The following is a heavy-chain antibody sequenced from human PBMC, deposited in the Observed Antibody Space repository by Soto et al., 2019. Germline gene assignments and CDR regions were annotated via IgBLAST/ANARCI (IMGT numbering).Heavy chain of an antibody. D-gene: IGHD3-10*01. CDR2: ISAYNGNT. Sequence: ASVKVSCKASGDTFASFGFSWVRQAPGQGLGWLGWISAYNGNTHYAQKVRDRVTLTTDTSTNTAYMELRSLTSDDTAVYYCARDQESITDRILQYWGQGTRVTVSS. J-gene: IGHJ4*02. CDR3: ARDQESITDRILQY. V-gene: IGHV1-18*01. CDR1: GDTFASFG.